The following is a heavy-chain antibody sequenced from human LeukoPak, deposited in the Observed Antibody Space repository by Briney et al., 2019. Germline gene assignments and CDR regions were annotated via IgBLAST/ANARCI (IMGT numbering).Heavy chain of an antibody. CDR3: AKLREQQSGNDAFDI. J-gene: IGHJ3*02. V-gene: IGHV3-23*01. D-gene: IGHD6-13*01. CDR1: GFTFSSYA. CDR2: ISGSGGST. Sequence: GGSLRLSCAAPGFTFSSYAMSWVRQAPGKGLEWVSAISGSGGSTYYADSVKGRFTISRDNSKNTLYLQMNSLRAEDTAVYYCAKLREQQSGNDAFDIWGQGTMVTVSS.